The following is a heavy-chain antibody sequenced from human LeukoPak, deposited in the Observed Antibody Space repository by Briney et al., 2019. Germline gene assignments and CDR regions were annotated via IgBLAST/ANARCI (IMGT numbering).Heavy chain of an antibody. Sequence: SETLSLTCAVSGYSISSGYYWGWIRQPPGKGLEWIGSIYHSGSTYYNPSLKSRVTISVDTPKNQFSLKLSSVTAADTAVYYCARDRMYYDSSGYHYEAYYFDYWGQGTLVTVSS. V-gene: IGHV4-38-2*02. CDR2: IYHSGST. CDR1: GYSISSGYY. D-gene: IGHD3-22*01. CDR3: ARDRMYYDSSGYHYEAYYFDY. J-gene: IGHJ4*02.